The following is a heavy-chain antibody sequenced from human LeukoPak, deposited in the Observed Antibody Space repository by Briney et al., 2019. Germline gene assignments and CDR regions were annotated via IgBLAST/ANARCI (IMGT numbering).Heavy chain of an antibody. CDR1: GFTFSSYA. CDR3: AREQSSSGWDYYYYMDV. D-gene: IGHD6-19*01. Sequence: GGSLRLSCAASGFTFSSYAMHWVRQAPGKGLEWVAVISYDGSNKYYADSVKGRFTISRDNSKNTLYLQMNSLRAEDTAVYYCAREQSSSGWDYYYYMDVWGKGTTVTVSS. V-gene: IGHV3-30*04. J-gene: IGHJ6*03. CDR2: ISYDGSNK.